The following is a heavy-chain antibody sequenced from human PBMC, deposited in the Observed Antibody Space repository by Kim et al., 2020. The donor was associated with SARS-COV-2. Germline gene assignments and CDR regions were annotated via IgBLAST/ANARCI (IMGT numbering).Heavy chain of an antibody. CDR3: ARGLPYYDFWTGTQPDYF. V-gene: IGHV4-34*01. CDR2: INHSGST. D-gene: IGHD3-3*01. J-gene: IGHJ4*01. CDR1: GGSFSGYY. Sequence: SETLSLTCAVYGGSFSGYYWSWIRQPPGKGLEWIGEINHSGSTNYNPSLKSRVTISVDTSKNQFSLKLSSVTAADTAVYYCARGLPYYDFWTGTQPDYF.